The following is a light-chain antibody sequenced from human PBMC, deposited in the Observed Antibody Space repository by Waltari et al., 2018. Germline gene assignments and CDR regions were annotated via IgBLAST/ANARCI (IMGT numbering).Light chain of an antibody. Sequence: QSALTQPASVSGSPGQSITIPCTGTSRDVGGYDYVSWYQQQSGKAPKLIIFNVKNRPSGVSTRFAGPKSGNTASLTISGRQAEDEAHYYCNSYTSSASRVFGGGTKLTVL. CDR1: SRDVGGYDY. V-gene: IGLV2-14*03. J-gene: IGLJ3*02. CDR3: NSYTSSASRV. CDR2: NVK.